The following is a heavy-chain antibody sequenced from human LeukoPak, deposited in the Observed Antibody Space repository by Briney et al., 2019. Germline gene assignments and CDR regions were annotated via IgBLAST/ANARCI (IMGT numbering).Heavy chain of an antibody. V-gene: IGHV4-30-4*01. D-gene: IGHD4-11*01. CDR3: ARVLSTYSNDLFDY. J-gene: IGHJ4*02. CDR1: GGSISSGDYY. Sequence: SETLSLTCTVSGGSISSGDYYRSWIRQPPGKGLEWIGYIYYSGSTYYNPSLKSRVTISVDTSKNQFSLKLSSVTAADTAVYYCARVLSTYSNDLFDYWGQGTLVTVSS. CDR2: IYYSGST.